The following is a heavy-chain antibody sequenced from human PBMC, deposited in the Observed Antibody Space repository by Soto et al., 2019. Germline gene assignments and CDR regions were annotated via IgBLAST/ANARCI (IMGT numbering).Heavy chain of an antibody. CDR1: GGSVSSGPYY. V-gene: IGHV4-31*03. Sequence: SETLSLTCSVSGGSVSSGPYYWSWIRQHPGKGLEWIGYIYYSGTTYYNPSLKSRVTMSVDTSKNHFSLKLSSVTAADTAVYYCARARYCSSITCYAGPWFDPWGQGALVTVSS. D-gene: IGHD2-2*01. CDR2: IYYSGTT. J-gene: IGHJ5*02. CDR3: ARARYCSSITCYAGPWFDP.